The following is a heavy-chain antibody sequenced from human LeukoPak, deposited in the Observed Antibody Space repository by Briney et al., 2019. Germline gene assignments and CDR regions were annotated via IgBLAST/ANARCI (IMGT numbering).Heavy chain of an antibody. CDR2: ISYDGSNK. D-gene: IGHD3-16*01. CDR3: ARDPGGYGPGAFDI. V-gene: IGHV3-30-3*01. J-gene: IGHJ3*02. CDR1: GFTFSSYA. Sequence: GRSLRLSCAASGFTFSSYAMHWVRQAPGKGLEWVAVISYDGSNKYYADSVKGRFTISRDNSKNTLYLQMNSLRAEDTAVYYCARDPGGYGPGAFDIWGQGTMVTVSS.